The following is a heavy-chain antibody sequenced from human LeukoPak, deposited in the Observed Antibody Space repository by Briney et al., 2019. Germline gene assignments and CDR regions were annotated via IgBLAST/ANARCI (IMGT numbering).Heavy chain of an antibody. V-gene: IGHV3-23*01. J-gene: IGHJ4*02. D-gene: IGHD6-19*01. CDR2: ISGSGGST. CDR1: GFTLRSYA. Sequence: TGGSLRLSCAASGFTLRSYAMSWVRQAPGKGLEWVSAISGSGGSTYYADSVKGRFTTSRDNSKNTLYLQMNSLRAEDTAVYYCAKMGLKQWPYNYFDYWGQGTLVTVSS. CDR3: AKMGLKQWPYNYFDY.